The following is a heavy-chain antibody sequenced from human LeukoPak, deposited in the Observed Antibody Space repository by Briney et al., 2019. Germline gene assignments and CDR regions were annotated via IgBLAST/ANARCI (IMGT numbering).Heavy chain of an antibody. V-gene: IGHV4-39*01. CDR2: IAYVGIT. CDR1: GDSISTPSYW. D-gene: IGHD4-11*01. J-gene: IGHJ4*02. CDR3: TRLPLDYSVDQ. Sequence: PSETLSLTCTVSGDSISTPSYWWSWMRQSPGKGLEWIGSIAYVGITSYNPSLRSRVTISIDTSKNQFSLQLTSVTAADTAVYYCTRLPLDYSVDQWGQGTLVSVSS.